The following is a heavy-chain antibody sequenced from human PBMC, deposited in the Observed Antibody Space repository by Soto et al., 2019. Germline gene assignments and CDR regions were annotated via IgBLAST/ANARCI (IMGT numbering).Heavy chain of an antibody. CDR2: IKSKTDGGTT. CDR3: TTGYLGGTTWPPTYYYYYGMDV. Sequence: GGSLRLSCAASGFTFSNAWMNWVRQAPGKGLEWVGRIKSKTDGGTTDYAAPVKGRFTISRDDSKNTLYLQMNSLKTEDTAVYYCTTGYLGGTTWPPTYYYYYGMDVWGQGTTVTVSS. D-gene: IGHD1-7*01. CDR1: GFTFSNAW. J-gene: IGHJ6*02. V-gene: IGHV3-15*07.